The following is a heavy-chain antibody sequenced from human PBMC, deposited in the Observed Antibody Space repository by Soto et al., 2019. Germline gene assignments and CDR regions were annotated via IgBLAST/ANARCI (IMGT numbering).Heavy chain of an antibody. CDR1: GDSVSSNSAA. V-gene: IGHV6-1*01. J-gene: IGHJ6*02. CDR3: ARGVVGATAYDYYGMDV. CDR2: TYYRSKWYN. Sequence: QTLSLTCAISGDSVSSNSAAWNWIRQSPSRGLEWLGRTYYRSKWYNDYAVSVKSQITINPDTSKNQFSLQLNSVTPEDTAVYYCARGVVGATAYDYYGMDVWGQGTTVTVSS. D-gene: IGHD1-26*01.